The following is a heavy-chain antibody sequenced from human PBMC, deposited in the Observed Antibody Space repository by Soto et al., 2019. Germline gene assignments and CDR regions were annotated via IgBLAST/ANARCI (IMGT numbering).Heavy chain of an antibody. V-gene: IGHV3-33*01. CDR1: GFTFSSYG. CDR3: ARDSGSSHYYDSSGYYYDPLGYFDY. D-gene: IGHD3-22*01. CDR2: IWYDGSNK. Sequence: GGSLRLSCAASGFTFSSYGMHWARQAPGKGLEWVAVIWYDGSNKYYADSVKGRFTISGDNSKNTLYLQMNSLRAEDTAVYYCARDSGSSHYYDSSGYYYDPLGYFDYWGQGTLVTVSS. J-gene: IGHJ4*02.